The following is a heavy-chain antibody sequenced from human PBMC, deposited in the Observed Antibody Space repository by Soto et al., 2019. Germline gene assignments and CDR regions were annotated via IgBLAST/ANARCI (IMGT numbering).Heavy chain of an antibody. CDR2: IYYSGTTT. Sequence: SETLSLTCTVSGGSINHNYWTWIRQPPGKGLEWMGYIYYSGTTTNYNPSLKSRVTLSVDTSKNQFSLKLSSVTAADTAVYYCARLGGSFAVPHFDYWGQGTLVTVSS. J-gene: IGHJ4*02. D-gene: IGHD1-26*01. V-gene: IGHV4-59*08. CDR1: GGSINHNY. CDR3: ARLGGSFAVPHFDY.